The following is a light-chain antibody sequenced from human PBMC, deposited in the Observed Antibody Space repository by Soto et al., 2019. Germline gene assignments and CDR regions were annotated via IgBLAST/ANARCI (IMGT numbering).Light chain of an antibody. Sequence: DIVMTQSPDSLAVSLGERATINCKSSQSVLYSSNNNNYIASYQQKPGQPPKLIIYWASTRESGVPHRFSGSCSGTDFSLTISSLQAEDVQIYYCQQYYDTPSTFGQGTKVEIK. CDR2: WAS. V-gene: IGKV4-1*01. J-gene: IGKJ1*01. CDR1: QSVLYSSNNNNY. CDR3: QQYYDTPST.